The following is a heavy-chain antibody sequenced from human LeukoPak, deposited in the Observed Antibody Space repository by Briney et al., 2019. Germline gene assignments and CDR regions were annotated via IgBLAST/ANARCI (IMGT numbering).Heavy chain of an antibody. Sequence: QPGGSLRLSCAASGFSFDGYALSWVRQAPGKGPEWVANIKQDGSQRYYVDSVRGRFTISRDNAKNSLFLQMNGLRAEDTAVYYCARRGGSSSRRSPIDYWGQGTLVTVSS. CDR3: ARRGGSSSRRSPIDY. J-gene: IGHJ4*02. CDR1: GFSFDGYA. V-gene: IGHV3-7*01. CDR2: IKQDGSQR. D-gene: IGHD6-6*01.